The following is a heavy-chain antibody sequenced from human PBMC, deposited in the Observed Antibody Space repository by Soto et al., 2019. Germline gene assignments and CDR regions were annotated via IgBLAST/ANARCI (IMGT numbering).Heavy chain of an antibody. CDR1: GFTFDDYA. CDR3: AKDIFVRGSSSSVHY. Sequence: EVQLVESGGGLVQPGRSLRLSCAASGFTFDDYAMHWVRQAPGKGLEWVSGISWNSGSIGYADSVKGRFTISRDNAKNSLYLQMNSLRAEDTALYYCAKDIFVRGSSSSVHYWGQGTLVTVSS. D-gene: IGHD6-6*01. CDR2: ISWNSGSI. J-gene: IGHJ4*02. V-gene: IGHV3-9*01.